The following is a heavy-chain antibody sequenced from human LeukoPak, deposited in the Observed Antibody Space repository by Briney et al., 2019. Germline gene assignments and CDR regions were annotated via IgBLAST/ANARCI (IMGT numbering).Heavy chain of an antibody. D-gene: IGHD3-10*01. J-gene: IGHJ4*02. V-gene: IGHV3-21*01. CDR1: GFTFSSYS. Sequence: GGSLRLSCAASGFTFSSYSMNWVRQAPGKGLEWVSSISSSSSYIYYADSVKGRFTISRDNAKNSLYLQMNSLRAEDTAVYYCASFQVRGVITGLDYWGQGTLVTVSS. CDR3: ASFQVRGVITGLDY. CDR2: ISSSSSYI.